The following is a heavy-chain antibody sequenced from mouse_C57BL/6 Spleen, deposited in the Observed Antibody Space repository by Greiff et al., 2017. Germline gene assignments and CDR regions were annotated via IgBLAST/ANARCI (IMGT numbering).Heavy chain of an antibody. V-gene: IGHV1-69*01. CDR2: IDPSDSYT. CDR3: ALFITTVVATDY. J-gene: IGHJ2*01. Sequence: VQLLQPGAELVLPGASVKLSCKASGYTFTSYWMPWVKQRPGQGLEWIGEIDPSDSYTNYNQKFKGKSTLTVDKSSSTAYMQLSSLTSEDSAVYYCALFITTVVATDYWGQGTTLTVSS. CDR1: GYTFTSYW. D-gene: IGHD1-1*01.